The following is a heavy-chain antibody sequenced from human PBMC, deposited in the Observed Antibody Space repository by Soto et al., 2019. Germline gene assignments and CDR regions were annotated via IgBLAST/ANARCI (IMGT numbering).Heavy chain of an antibody. CDR2: INHSGST. CDR3: ARGRGCSGGSCYYYYYYYMDV. CDR1: GGSFSGYY. J-gene: IGHJ6*03. D-gene: IGHD2-15*01. V-gene: IGHV4-34*01. Sequence: PSETLSLTCAVYGGSFSGYYWSWIRQPPGKELEWIGEINHSGSTNYNPSLKSRVTISVDTSKNQFSLKLSSVTAADTAVYYCARGRGCSGGSCYYYYYYYMDVWGKGTTVTVSS.